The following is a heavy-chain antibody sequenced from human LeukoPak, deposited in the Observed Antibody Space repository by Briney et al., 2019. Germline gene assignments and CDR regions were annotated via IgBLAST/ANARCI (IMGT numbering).Heavy chain of an antibody. Sequence: GGSLRLSCAASGFTFSDYYMSWIRQAPGKGLEWVSYISSSGSITCYADSVKGRFTISRDSAKNSMFLQMNSLRAEDTAMYYCARDKAAAALFDYWGQGTLVTVSS. J-gene: IGHJ4*02. CDR2: ISSSGSIT. V-gene: IGHV3-11*01. CDR1: GFTFSDYY. D-gene: IGHD6-13*01. CDR3: ARDKAAAALFDY.